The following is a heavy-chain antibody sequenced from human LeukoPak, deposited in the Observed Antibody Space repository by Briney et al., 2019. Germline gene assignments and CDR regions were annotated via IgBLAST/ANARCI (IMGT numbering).Heavy chain of an antibody. CDR2: IYYSGST. J-gene: IGHJ4*02. D-gene: IGHD3-16*01. CDR1: GGSISSSSYY. V-gene: IGHV4-39*07. CDR3: AGGGESLQESSDY. Sequence: PSETLSLTCTVSGGSISSSSYYWGWIRQPPGKGLEWIGSIYYSGSTYYNPSLKSRVTISVDTSKNQFSLKLSSVTAADTAVYYCAGGGESLQESSDYWGQGTLATVSS.